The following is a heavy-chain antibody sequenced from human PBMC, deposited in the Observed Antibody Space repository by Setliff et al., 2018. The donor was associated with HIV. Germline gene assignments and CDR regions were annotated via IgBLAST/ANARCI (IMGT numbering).Heavy chain of an antibody. CDR2: LSSAGGST. D-gene: IGHD3-10*01. V-gene: IGHV3-23*01. Sequence: GESLKISCAASGFTFSTYAMSWVRQAPGKGLEWVSALSSAGGSTYYADSVKGRFTISRDNYKNTLYLQMNSLRAEDTAVYYCAKAVGLQWFGGYFDHWGQGTPVTVSS. J-gene: IGHJ4*02. CDR3: AKAVGLQWFGGYFDH. CDR1: GFTFSTYA.